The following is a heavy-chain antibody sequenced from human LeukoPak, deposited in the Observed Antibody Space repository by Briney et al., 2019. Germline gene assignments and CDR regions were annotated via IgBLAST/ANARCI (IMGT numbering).Heavy chain of an antibody. Sequence: GGSLRLSCAGSGFSFEDYAMHWVRQAPGKGLEWLSIISWNSGYIGYADSVKGRFTISRDNAKNSLYLQMNSLRAEDTAFYYCAKVRGTYSSGFFFDYWGPGAMVTVSS. CDR1: GFSFEDYA. CDR2: ISWNSGYI. D-gene: IGHD6-19*01. J-gene: IGHJ4*02. V-gene: IGHV3-9*01. CDR3: AKVRGTYSSGFFFDY.